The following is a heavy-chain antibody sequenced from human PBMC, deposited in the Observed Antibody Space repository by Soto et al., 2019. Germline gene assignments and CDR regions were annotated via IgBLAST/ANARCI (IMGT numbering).Heavy chain of an antibody. Sequence: AGGSLRLSCAASGFTFFNYAMTWVRQAPGKGLEWVATISGSGGVIYYADSVKGRFTISRDNSKNTLYLQLNSLRAEDTAVYYCEKKGCIGANCYYFDSWGQGSLVTVSS. D-gene: IGHD2-15*01. CDR2: ISGSGGVI. V-gene: IGHV3-23*01. CDR1: GFTFFNYA. CDR3: EKKGCIGANCYYFDS. J-gene: IGHJ4*02.